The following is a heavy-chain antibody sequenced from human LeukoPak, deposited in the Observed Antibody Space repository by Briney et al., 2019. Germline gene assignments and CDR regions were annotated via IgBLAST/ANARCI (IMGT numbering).Heavy chain of an antibody. D-gene: IGHD1-1*01. CDR1: GYTFTGYY. V-gene: IGHV1-2*02. Sequence: GASVKVSCKASGYTFTGYYIHWVRQAPGQGLEWMGWLNPKSGGTNYAQNFQGRVTMTRDTIINTAYMELSRLRSDDTAVYYCARHDWNDPWFDPWGQGTLVTVSS. CDR3: ARHDWNDPWFDP. CDR2: LNPKSGGT. J-gene: IGHJ5*02.